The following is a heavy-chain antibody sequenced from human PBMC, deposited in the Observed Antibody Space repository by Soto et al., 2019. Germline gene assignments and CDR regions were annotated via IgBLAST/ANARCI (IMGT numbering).Heavy chain of an antibody. CDR2: IYYSGST. J-gene: IGHJ4*02. CDR3: ARDYNAAGYFDH. CDR1: GASISSGVYY. V-gene: IGHV4-31*11. D-gene: IGHD3-10*01. Sequence: SETLSLTCAVSGASISSGVYYWTWLRQHPGKGLEWIGYIYYSGSTYYNPSLKSRVTISVDTSKNQFSLKLNSVTAADTAVYYCARDYNAAGYFDHWGQGTLVTVSS.